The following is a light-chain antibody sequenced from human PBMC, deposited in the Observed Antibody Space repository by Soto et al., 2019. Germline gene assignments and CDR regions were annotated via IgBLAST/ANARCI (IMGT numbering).Light chain of an antibody. CDR1: QSINSKS. Sequence: EIVLTQSPGTLSLSPGEGATVSCRVSQSINSKSLVWYQRKFGQAPRLLIYNTSSRATGIPDRFRGSGSGTDFTLSISRLDPEDFAVYYCQHYGGSFIFGPGTKVDFK. CDR2: NTS. J-gene: IGKJ3*01. CDR3: QHYGGSFI. V-gene: IGKV3-20*01.